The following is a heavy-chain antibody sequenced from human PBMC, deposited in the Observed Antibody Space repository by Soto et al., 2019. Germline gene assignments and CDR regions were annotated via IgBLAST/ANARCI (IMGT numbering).Heavy chain of an antibody. D-gene: IGHD3-16*02. V-gene: IGHV1-8*02. Sequence: ASLKVSCKSSGYTFTGYYIHWVRQATGQGLAWMGWMNPNSGNTGYAQKFQGRVTMTRNTSITTAYMELSSLRSEDTAVYYCARGFPLPHKYYYYGMDVWGQGTKVTVSS. J-gene: IGHJ6*02. CDR2: MNPNSGNT. CDR3: ARGFPLPHKYYYYGMDV. CDR1: GYTFTGYY.